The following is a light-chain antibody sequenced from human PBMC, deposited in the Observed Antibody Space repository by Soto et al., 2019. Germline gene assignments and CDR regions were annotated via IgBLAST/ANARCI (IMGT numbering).Light chain of an antibody. CDR1: NIGSKS. CDR3: QVWDSSSDHVV. V-gene: IGLV3-21*02. J-gene: IGLJ2*01. CDR2: DDS. Sequence: SYELTQPPSVSVAPGQTARITCGGNNIGSKSVHWYQQKPCQAPVLVVYDDSDRPSGIPERFSGSNSGNTATLTISRVGAGDEADYYCQVWDSSSDHVVFGGGTEVTVL.